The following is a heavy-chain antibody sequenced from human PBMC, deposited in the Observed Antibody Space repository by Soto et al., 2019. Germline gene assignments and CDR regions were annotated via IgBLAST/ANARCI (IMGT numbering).Heavy chain of an antibody. CDR1: GFTFSSYA. CDR3: ANTDDYSNYPRLVGFDY. Sequence: GGSLRLSCAASGFTFSSYAMSWVRQAPGKGLEWVSAISGSGGSTYYADSVKGRFTISRDNSKNTLYLQMNSLRAEDTAVYYCANTDDYSNYPRLVGFDYWGQGTLVTVSS. D-gene: IGHD4-4*01. J-gene: IGHJ4*02. CDR2: ISGSGGST. V-gene: IGHV3-23*01.